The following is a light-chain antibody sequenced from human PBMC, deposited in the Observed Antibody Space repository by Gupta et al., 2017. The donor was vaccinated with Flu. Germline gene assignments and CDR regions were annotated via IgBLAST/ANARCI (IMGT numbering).Light chain of an antibody. J-gene: IGKJ2*01. CDR3: QQADSFPRT. V-gene: IGKV1-12*01. CDR2: AAS. Sequence: EIQMTQPPSTVAASVGDRVTITCRASRGITTWLSWYQQKPGTAPKLLIYAASSLQSGVPSRFSGSGSGTDFTLTITSLQPDDFASYYCQQADSFPRTFGQGTKVEMK. CDR1: RGITTW.